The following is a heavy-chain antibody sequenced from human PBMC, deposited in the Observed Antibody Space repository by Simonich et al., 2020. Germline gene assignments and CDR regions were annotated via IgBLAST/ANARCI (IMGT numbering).Heavy chain of an antibody. V-gene: IGHV1-18*01. J-gene: IGHJ4*02. D-gene: IGHD2-15*01. Sequence: QVQLVQSGAEVKKPGASVKVSCKASGYTFTRYGISWVRQDPGQVLEWMGWISAYKGNTNDAQKLQGRVTMTTDTSTSTAYMERRSLRSDDTALYYWSRASRGTWWYYYFDYWGQGTLVTVSS. CDR3: SRASRGTWWYYYFDY. CDR2: ISAYKGNT. CDR1: GYTFTRYG.